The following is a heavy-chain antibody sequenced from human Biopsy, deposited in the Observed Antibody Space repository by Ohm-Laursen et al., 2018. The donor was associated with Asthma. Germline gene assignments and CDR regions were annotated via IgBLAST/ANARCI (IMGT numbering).Heavy chain of an antibody. CDR3: ARGYSGSDRIVYYYSGLEV. J-gene: IGHJ6*02. V-gene: IGHV1-69*13. D-gene: IGHD5-12*01. CDR2: LIPVLGTP. Sequence: ASVKVSCNASGDSFSNYAISWVRQAPGQGLEWMGGLIPVLGTPDHAQMFEGRVTITADESTSTAYMELSSLSSEDTAVYYCARGYSGSDRIVYYYSGLEVWGQETTVTVSS. CDR1: GDSFSNYA.